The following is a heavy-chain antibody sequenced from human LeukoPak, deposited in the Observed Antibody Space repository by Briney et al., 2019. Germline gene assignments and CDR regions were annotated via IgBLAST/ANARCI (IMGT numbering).Heavy chain of an antibody. CDR1: GYTFTGYY. J-gene: IGHJ5*02. Sequence: ASVKVSCKASGYTFTGYYMHWVRQAPGQGLEWKGWINPNSGGTNYAQKFQGRVTMTRDTSISTAYMELSRLRSDDTAVYYCARGLGYCSGGSCYVSWFDPWGQGTLVTVSS. D-gene: IGHD2-15*01. V-gene: IGHV1-2*02. CDR2: INPNSGGT. CDR3: ARGLGYCSGGSCYVSWFDP.